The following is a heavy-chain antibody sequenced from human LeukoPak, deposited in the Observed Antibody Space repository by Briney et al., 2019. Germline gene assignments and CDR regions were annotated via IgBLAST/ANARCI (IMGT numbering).Heavy chain of an antibody. J-gene: IGHJ6*02. CDR3: ARETLDCSSTSCYPAGGMDV. D-gene: IGHD2-2*01. CDR2: IYHSGST. CDR1: GGSISSGGYS. Sequence: PSETLSLTCAVSGGSISSGGYSWSWLRQPPGKGLEWIGYIYHSGSTYYNPSLKSRVTISVDRSKNQFSLKLSSVTAADTAVYYCARETLDCSSTSCYPAGGMDVWGQGTTVTVSS. V-gene: IGHV4-30-2*01.